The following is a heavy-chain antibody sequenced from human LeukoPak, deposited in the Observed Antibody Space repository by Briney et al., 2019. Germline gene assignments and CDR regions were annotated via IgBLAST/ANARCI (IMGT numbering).Heavy chain of an antibody. CDR1: GFTFSSYG. Sequence: GSLRLSCAASGFTFSSYGMSWVRQAPGKGLEWIGSIYHSGSTYYNPSLKSRVTISVDTSKNQFSLKLNSVTAADTAVYYCARDRLRWPKIDYWGQGTLVTVSS. V-gene: IGHV4-38-2*02. D-gene: IGHD4-23*01. CDR3: ARDRLRWPKIDY. J-gene: IGHJ4*02. CDR2: IYHSGST.